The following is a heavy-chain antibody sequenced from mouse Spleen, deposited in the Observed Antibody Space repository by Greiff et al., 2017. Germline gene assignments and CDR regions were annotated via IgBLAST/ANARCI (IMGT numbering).Heavy chain of an antibody. D-gene: IGHD4-1*01. Sequence: EVQLQQSGPELVKPGASVKISCKASGYTFTDYYMNWVKQSHGKSLEWIGDINPNNGGTSYNQKFKGKATLTVDKSSSTAYMELRSLTSEDSAVYYCARWDGAYWGQGTLVTVSA. J-gene: IGHJ3*01. CDR2: INPNNGGT. V-gene: IGHV1-26*01. CDR3: ARWDGAY. CDR1: GYTFTDYY.